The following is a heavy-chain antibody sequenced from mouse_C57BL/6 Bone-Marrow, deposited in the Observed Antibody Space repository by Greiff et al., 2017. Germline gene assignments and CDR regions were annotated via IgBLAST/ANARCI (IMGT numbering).Heavy chain of an antibody. Sequence: QVQLKQSGAELMKPGASVKLSCKATGYTFTGYWIEWVKQRPGHGLEWIGEILPGSGSTTYNEKFKGKATFTADTSSNTAYMQLSSLTTEDSAIYYCARWGYPYYYAMDYWGQGTSVTVSS. CDR1: GYTFTGYW. CDR3: ARWGYPYYYAMDY. J-gene: IGHJ4*01. D-gene: IGHD2-2*01. V-gene: IGHV1-9*01. CDR2: ILPGSGST.